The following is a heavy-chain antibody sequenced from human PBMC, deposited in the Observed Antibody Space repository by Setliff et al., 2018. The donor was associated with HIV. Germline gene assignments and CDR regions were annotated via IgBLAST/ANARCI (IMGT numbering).Heavy chain of an antibody. J-gene: IGHJ4*02. V-gene: IGHV4-39*07. Sequence: PSETLSLTCTVPGGSISSDSYFWGWIRQPPGKGLEWIGSIHYSGSTYYNSSLRSRVIILVDTSRNQFSLSLSSVTAADTAVYYCATSDRRDLKPDYWGQGTLVTVSS. CDR1: GGSISSDSYF. D-gene: IGHD2-2*01. CDR3: ATSDRRDLKPDY. CDR2: IHYSGST.